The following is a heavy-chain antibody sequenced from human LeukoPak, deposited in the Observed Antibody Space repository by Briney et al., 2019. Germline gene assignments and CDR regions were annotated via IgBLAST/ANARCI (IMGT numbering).Heavy chain of an antibody. CDR1: GYTFTSYG. V-gene: IGHV1-18*01. CDR3: ERASGYYDILTGYGYYYYMDV. Sequence: ASVKVSCKASGYTFTSYGISWVRQAPGQGLEWMGWISAYNGNTNYAQKLQGRVTMTTDTSTSTAYMEVRSLISDDTAVYYCERASGYYDILTGYGYYYYMDVWGKGTTVTVSS. J-gene: IGHJ6*03. D-gene: IGHD3-9*01. CDR2: ISAYNGNT.